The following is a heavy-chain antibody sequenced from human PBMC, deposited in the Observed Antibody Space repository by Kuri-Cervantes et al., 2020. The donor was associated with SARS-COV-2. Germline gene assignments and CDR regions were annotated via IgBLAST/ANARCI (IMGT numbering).Heavy chain of an antibody. V-gene: IGHV4-59*01. CDR2: IYYSGST. Sequence: GSLRLSCAVYGGSFSDYYWSWVRQPPGKGLEWIGYIYYSGSTNYNPSLKSRVTISVDTSKNQFSLKLSSVTAADTAVYYCAILGGYCSSTSCPNTQKDTEYYYMDVWGKGTTVTVSS. CDR1: GGSFSDYY. CDR3: AILGGYCSSTSCPNTQKDTEYYYMDV. J-gene: IGHJ6*03. D-gene: IGHD2-2*01.